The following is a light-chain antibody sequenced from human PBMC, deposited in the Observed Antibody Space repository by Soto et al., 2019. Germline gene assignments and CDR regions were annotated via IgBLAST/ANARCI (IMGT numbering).Light chain of an antibody. Sequence: EVVLTQSPVTLSLSPGERATLSCRASQSFRGLLAWYQQKPGQAPRLLIYDASNRATGIPARFSGSGSGKDFTLTISRLEPEDFAVYYCQQHETLITFGQGTRLEIK. V-gene: IGKV3-11*01. CDR3: QQHETLIT. CDR1: QSFRGL. J-gene: IGKJ5*01. CDR2: DAS.